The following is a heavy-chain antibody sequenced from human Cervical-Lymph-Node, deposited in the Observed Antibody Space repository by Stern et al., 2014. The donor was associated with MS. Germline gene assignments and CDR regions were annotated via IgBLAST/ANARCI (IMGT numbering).Heavy chain of an antibody. J-gene: IGHJ4*02. CDR3: ARDPQRRDGYNFDY. CDR2: ISSSGGTT. CDR1: GFTFSDYY. V-gene: IGHV3-11*01. Sequence: VQLLESGGGLVKPGGSLRLSCAASGFTFSDYYMNWIRQAPGKGLEWVAYISSSGGTTYYADSVKGRFTISRDNARNSLDLQMNSLRAEDTAVYYCARDPQRRDGYNFDYWGQGALVTVSS. D-gene: IGHD5-24*01.